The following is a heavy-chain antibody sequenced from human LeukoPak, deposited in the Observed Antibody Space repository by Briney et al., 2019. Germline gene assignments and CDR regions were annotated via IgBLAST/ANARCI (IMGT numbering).Heavy chain of an antibody. J-gene: IGHJ6*04. CDR3: AELGITMIGGV. CDR2: ISGSSIYI. D-gene: IGHD3-10*02. CDR1: GLTFSAYS. V-gene: IGHV3-21*01. Sequence: GGSLRLSCATSGLTFSAYSMNWVRQAPGKGLEWVSSISGSSIYINYADSVKGRFTISSDNAKNSLYLQMNSLRAEDTAVYYCAELGITMIGGVWGKGTTVTISS.